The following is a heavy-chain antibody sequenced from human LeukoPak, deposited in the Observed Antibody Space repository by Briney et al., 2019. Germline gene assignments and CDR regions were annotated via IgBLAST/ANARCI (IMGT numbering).Heavy chain of an antibody. V-gene: IGHV3-48*03. Sequence: GGSLRPSCAASGFTFSSYEMNWVRQALGKGLEWVSYISSSGSTIYYADSVKGRFTISRDNAKNSLYLQMNTLRAEDTAVYYCARGRYYDILTGYYIHPAPFDYWGQGTLATVSS. D-gene: IGHD3-9*01. CDR2: ISSSGSTI. J-gene: IGHJ4*02. CDR3: ARGRYYDILTGYYIHPAPFDY. CDR1: GFTFSSYE.